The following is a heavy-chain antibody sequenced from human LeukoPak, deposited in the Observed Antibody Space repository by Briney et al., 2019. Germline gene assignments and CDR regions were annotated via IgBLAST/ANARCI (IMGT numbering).Heavy chain of an antibody. Sequence: TGGSLRLSCAASGLTFSVYYMIWMRQAPGGGLAWVSYISSSGSTIYYADSVKGRFTISRDNAKSSLYLQMNSLRAEDTAVYYCARSITIRSRGMDVWGQGTTVTVSS. CDR2: ISSSGSTI. J-gene: IGHJ6*02. CDR3: ARSITIRSRGMDV. D-gene: IGHD3-10*01. CDR1: GLTFSVYY. V-gene: IGHV3-11*04.